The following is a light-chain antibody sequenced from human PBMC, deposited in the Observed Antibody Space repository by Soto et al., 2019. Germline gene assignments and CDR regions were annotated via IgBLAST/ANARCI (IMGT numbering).Light chain of an antibody. CDR2: EVS. CDR1: SSDVGGYNY. Sequence: QSALTQPASVSGSPEQSITISCTGTSSDVGGYNYVSWYQHHPGKAPKLVIYEVSYRPSGVSDRFSGSKSGNTASLTISGLQTEDDADYYCYSYTSTSTLGVFGTGTKLTVL. J-gene: IGLJ1*01. CDR3: YSYTSTSTLGV. V-gene: IGLV2-14*01.